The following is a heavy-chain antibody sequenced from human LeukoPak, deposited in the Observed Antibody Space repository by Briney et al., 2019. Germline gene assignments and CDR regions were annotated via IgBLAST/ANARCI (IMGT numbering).Heavy chain of an antibody. CDR2: IGTAGDT. V-gene: IGHV3-13*01. D-gene: IGHD3-22*01. Sequence: GGSLRLPCAASGFTFSSYDMHWVRQATGKGLEWVSAIGTAGDTYYPGSVKGRFTISRENAKNSLYLQMNSLRAGDTAVYYCARARRDSSGYSFDYWGQGTLVTVSS. J-gene: IGHJ4*02. CDR3: ARARRDSSGYSFDY. CDR1: GFTFSSYD.